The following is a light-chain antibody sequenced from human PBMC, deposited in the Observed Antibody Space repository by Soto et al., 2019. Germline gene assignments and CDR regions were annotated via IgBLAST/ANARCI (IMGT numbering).Light chain of an antibody. V-gene: IGLV2-8*01. CDR3: KSYAGSNNYV. CDR1: KNDIGVYDF. Sequence: QSALTQPPSASGSPGQSVTISCTGTKNDIGVYDFVSWYQHHPGKAPRLIIYEVVQRPSGVPDRFSGSKSGNTASLTVSGLQAADESDYFCKSYAGSNNYVLGRGTKVTV. J-gene: IGLJ1*01. CDR2: EVV.